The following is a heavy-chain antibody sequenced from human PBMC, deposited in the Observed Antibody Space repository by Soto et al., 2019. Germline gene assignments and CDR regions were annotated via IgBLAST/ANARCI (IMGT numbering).Heavy chain of an antibody. Sequence: QVQLVESGGGVVQPGRSLRLSCAASGFTFSSYAMHWVRQAPGKGLEWVAVISYDGSNKYYADSVKGRFTISRDNSKNTLYLQMNSLRAEDTAVYYCARDSMVAQDAFDIWGQGTMVTASS. CDR1: GFTFSSYA. J-gene: IGHJ3*02. V-gene: IGHV3-30-3*01. D-gene: IGHD2-15*01. CDR3: ARDSMVAQDAFDI. CDR2: ISYDGSNK.